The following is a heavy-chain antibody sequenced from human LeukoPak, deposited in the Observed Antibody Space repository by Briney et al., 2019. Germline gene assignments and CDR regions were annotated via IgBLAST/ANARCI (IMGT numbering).Heavy chain of an antibody. CDR3: AKDIGRLGTAPFDY. Sequence: GRSLRLSCAASGFTFSSYAMHWVRQAPGKGLEWVAVISYDGSNKYYADSVKGRFTISRDNSKNTLYLQMNSLRAEDTAVYYCAKDIGRLGTAPFDYWGQGTLVTVSS. V-gene: IGHV3-30-3*01. J-gene: IGHJ4*02. CDR1: GFTFSSYA. D-gene: IGHD1-1*01. CDR2: ISYDGSNK.